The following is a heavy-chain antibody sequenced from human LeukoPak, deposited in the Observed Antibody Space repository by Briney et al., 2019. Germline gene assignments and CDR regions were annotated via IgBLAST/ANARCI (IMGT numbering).Heavy chain of an antibody. V-gene: IGHV3-30*18. CDR1: GFIFSSYY. CDR2: ISYDGSNK. Sequence: GGSLRLSCAASGFIFSSYYMAWVRQAPGKGLEWVAVISYDGSNKYYADSVKGRFAISRDNSKNTLYLQMNSLRAEDTAVYYCAKNLQPQDYYDSSGYYGPSFDYWGQGTLVTVSS. J-gene: IGHJ4*02. D-gene: IGHD3-22*01. CDR3: AKNLQPQDYYDSSGYYGPSFDY.